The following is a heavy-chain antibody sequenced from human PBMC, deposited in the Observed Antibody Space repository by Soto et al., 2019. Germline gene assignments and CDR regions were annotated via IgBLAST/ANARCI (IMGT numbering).Heavy chain of an antibody. D-gene: IGHD6-13*01. Sequence: ASVKVSCKASGYTFTNYYLHWVRQAPGQGLEWMGIINPSGGSTSYVQKFQGRVTMTRDTSTSTVYMDLSSLRSEDTAVYFCASSISSWYYFHYWGPGTLVTVSS. CDR1: GYTFTNYY. CDR2: INPSGGST. CDR3: ASSISSWYYFHY. V-gene: IGHV1-46*01. J-gene: IGHJ4*02.